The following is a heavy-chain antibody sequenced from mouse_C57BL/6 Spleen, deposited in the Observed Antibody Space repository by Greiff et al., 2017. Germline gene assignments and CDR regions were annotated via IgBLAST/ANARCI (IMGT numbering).Heavy chain of an antibody. V-gene: IGHV3-1*01. CDR1: GYSITSGYD. CDR3: ARDGSSYVRFAY. J-gene: IGHJ3*01. D-gene: IGHD1-1*01. Sequence: EVQGVESGPGMVKPSQSLSLTCTVTGYSITSGYDWHWIRHFPGNKLEWMGYISYSGSTNYNPSLKSRISITHDTSKNHFFLKLNSVTTEDTATYYCARDGSSYVRFAYWGQGTLVTVSA. CDR2: ISYSGST.